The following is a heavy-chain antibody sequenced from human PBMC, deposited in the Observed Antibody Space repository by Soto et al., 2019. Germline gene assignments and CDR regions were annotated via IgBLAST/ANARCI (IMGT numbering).Heavy chain of an antibody. CDR2: MNPNSGNT. V-gene: IGHV1-8*01. CDR3: ARKLPRGEYQPLYAFDI. D-gene: IGHD2-2*01. J-gene: IGHJ3*02. Sequence: ASVKVSCKASGYTFTSYDINWVRQATGQGLEWMGWMNPNSGNTGYAQKFHGRDTMTRNTYISTAYMELSSLRSEDTAVYYCARKLPRGEYQPLYAFDIWGQGTMVTVSS. CDR1: GYTFTSYD.